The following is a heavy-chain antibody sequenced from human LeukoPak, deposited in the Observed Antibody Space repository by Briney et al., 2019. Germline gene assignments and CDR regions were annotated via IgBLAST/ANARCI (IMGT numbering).Heavy chain of an antibody. Sequence: GGSLRLSCAASGFTFSSYAMHWVRQAPGKGLEYVSAISSNGGSTYYANSVKGRFTISRDNSKNTLYLQMGSLRAEDMAVYYCARPAGYSYGYGLDYWGQGTLVTVSS. CDR1: GFTFSSYA. V-gene: IGHV3-64*01. CDR3: ARPAGYSYGYGLDY. J-gene: IGHJ4*02. CDR2: ISSNGGST. D-gene: IGHD5-18*01.